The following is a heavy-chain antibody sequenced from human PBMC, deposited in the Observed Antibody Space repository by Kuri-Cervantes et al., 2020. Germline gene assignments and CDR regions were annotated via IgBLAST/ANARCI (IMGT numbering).Heavy chain of an antibody. CDR2: IKQDGSEK. J-gene: IGHJ4*02. CDR1: GFTFSSYW. V-gene: IGHV3-7*01. Sequence: GGSLRLSCAASGFTFSSYWMSWVRQAPGKGLEWVANIKQDGSEKYYVDSVKGRFTISRDNAKNSLYLQMNSLRAEDTAVYYCARGDDNSGHYSRSLFYFDYWGQGTPVTVSS. CDR3: ARGDDNSGHYSRSLFYFDY. D-gene: IGHD3-22*01.